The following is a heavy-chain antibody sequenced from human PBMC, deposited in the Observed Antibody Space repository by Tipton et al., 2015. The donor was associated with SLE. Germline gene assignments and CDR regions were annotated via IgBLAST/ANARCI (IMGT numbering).Heavy chain of an antibody. J-gene: IGHJ6*02. D-gene: IGHD3-22*01. CDR3: TRDLDYYDSSGYDYYYGMDV. CDR1: GFTFGDYA. V-gene: IGHV3-49*03. CDR2: IRSKAYGGTT. Sequence: RSLRLSCTASGFTFGDYAMSWFRQAPGKGLEWVGFIRSKAYGGTTEYAASVKGRFTISRDDSKSIAYLQMNSLKTEEPAVYYCTRDLDYYDSSGYDYYYGMDVWGQGTTVTVSS.